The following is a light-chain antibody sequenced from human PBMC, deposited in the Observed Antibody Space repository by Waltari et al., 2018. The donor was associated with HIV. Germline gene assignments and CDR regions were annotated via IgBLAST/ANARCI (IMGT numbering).Light chain of an antibody. J-gene: IGKJ2*03. CDR2: DAS. V-gene: IGKV1-33*01. CDR3: QQYENLPYS. Sequence: DIQMTQSPSSLSASVGDRVTITCQASHYIANYLSWYQQKPGKAPKLLIYDASNLETGVSSRFSGSGYGTEFSFTISSLQPEDIATYYCQQYENLPYSFGQGTNLEI. CDR1: HYIANY.